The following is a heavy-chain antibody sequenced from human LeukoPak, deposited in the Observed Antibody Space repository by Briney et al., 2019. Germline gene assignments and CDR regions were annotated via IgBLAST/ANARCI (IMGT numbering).Heavy chain of an antibody. Sequence: ASVKVSCKASGYTFTGYYMHWVRQAPGQGLEWMGIINPSGGSTSYAQKFQGRVTMTEDTSTDTAYMELSSLRSEDTAVYYCATGVLGSSCPLYWGQGTLVTVSS. CDR1: GYTFTGYY. V-gene: IGHV1-46*01. CDR2: INPSGGST. D-gene: IGHD6-13*01. J-gene: IGHJ4*02. CDR3: ATGVLGSSCPLY.